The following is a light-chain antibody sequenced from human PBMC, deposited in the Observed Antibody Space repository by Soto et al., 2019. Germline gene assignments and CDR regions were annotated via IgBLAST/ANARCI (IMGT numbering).Light chain of an antibody. CDR2: EAS. CDR3: QQYYDFRT. V-gene: IGKV1-5*03. J-gene: IGKJ1*01. Sequence: IRLTQFPSTLSGSVGDRVTITCRASQGVSTWLAWYQQRPSQAPKLLVYEASKLQSGVPSRFSASGSVRDFTLTISSLQPEDSATYYCQQYYDFRTFGQGTKVDIK. CDR1: QGVSTW.